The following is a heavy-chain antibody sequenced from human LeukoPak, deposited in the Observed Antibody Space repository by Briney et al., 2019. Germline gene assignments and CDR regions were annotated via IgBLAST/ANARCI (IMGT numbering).Heavy chain of an antibody. Sequence: GGSLRLSCAASGFTFSSYAMSWVRQAPGKGLEWVSTISGSGGSTDYADSVKGRFTISRDNSKNTLYLQMNSLRAEDTAVYYCAKAWAVESSSWHLAFDIWGQGTMVTVSS. J-gene: IGHJ3*02. CDR2: ISGSGGST. CDR3: AKAWAVESSSWHLAFDI. D-gene: IGHD6-13*01. CDR1: GFTFSSYA. V-gene: IGHV3-23*01.